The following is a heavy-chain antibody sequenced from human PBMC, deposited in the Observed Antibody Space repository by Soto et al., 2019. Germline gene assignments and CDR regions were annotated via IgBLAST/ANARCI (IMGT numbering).Heavy chain of an antibody. J-gene: IGHJ3*02. CDR2: IYHDGHT. CDR1: GGSISRGGYS. D-gene: IGHD2-2*01. Sequence: NPSATLSLTCAVSGGSISRGGYSWSWIRQPPGEGLEWIGYIYHDGHTYYNPSLKSRVTISVDRSKNQFSLKLSSVTTADTAVYYCARGDCISTNCYAAQGLDIWGQGTMVTVSS. V-gene: IGHV4-30-2*01. CDR3: ARGDCISTNCYAAQGLDI.